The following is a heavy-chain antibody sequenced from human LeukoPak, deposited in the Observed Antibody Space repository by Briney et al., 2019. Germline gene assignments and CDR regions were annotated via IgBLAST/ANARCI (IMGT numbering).Heavy chain of an antibody. V-gene: IGHV4-39*07. D-gene: IGHD6-13*01. CDR3: ARVRSSSWPPTRSKIDY. CDR2: IHYSGST. CDR1: GGSISSSSYY. J-gene: IGHJ4*02. Sequence: SETLSLTCTVSGGSISSSSYYWGWIRQPPGKGLEWIGNIHYSGSTYYNPSLKSRVTISVDRSKNQFSLKLSSVTAADTAVYYCARVRSSSWPPTRSKIDYWGQGTLVTVSS.